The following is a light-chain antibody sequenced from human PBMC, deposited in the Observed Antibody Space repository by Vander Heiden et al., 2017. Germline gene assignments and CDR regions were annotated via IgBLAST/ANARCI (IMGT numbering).Light chain of an antibody. V-gene: IGLV1-51*01. CDR3: GTWDSSLSNAV. Sequence: QSVLTQPPSVSAAPGQKVTISCSGSSSNSGKNYVSWYQQVPGTAPKLLIYDNNKRPSGIPDRFSGSKSGTSATLGITGLQTGDEADYYCGTWDSSLSNAVFGTGTKVTVL. CDR1: SSNSGKNY. CDR2: DNN. J-gene: IGLJ1*01.